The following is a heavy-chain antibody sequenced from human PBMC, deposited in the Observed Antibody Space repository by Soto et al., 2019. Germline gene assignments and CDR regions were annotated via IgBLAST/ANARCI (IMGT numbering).Heavy chain of an antibody. V-gene: IGHV1-18*01. CDR3: AREGVAPYYYYGMDV. D-gene: IGHD5-12*01. J-gene: IGHJ6*02. CDR1: GYTFTRFG. Sequence: ASVKVSCKASGYTFTRFGISWVGQAPGQGLEWMGWISTYNGDTNYAQTFQGRVTMTTDTSTSTVHMEVRSLRSDDTAVYYCAREGVAPYYYYGMDVWGQGTPVTVSS. CDR2: ISTYNGDT.